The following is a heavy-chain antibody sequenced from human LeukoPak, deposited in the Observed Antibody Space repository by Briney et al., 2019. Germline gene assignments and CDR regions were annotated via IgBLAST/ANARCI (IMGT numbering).Heavy chain of an antibody. Sequence: SETLSLTCTVSGASISSYYWSWIRQPAGKGLEWIGRFYTSGNTNYNPSLKSRVIISIDNSKNQFSLKLSSVTAADTAVYYCAREDPSGPAGYFDYWGQGTLVTVSS. CDR1: GASISSYY. J-gene: IGHJ4*02. V-gene: IGHV4-4*07. CDR3: AREDPSGPAGYFDY. CDR2: FYTSGNT. D-gene: IGHD6-19*01.